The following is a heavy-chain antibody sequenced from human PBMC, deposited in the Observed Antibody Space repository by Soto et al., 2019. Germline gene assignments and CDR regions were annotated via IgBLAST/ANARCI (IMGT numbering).Heavy chain of an antibody. Sequence: SETLSLTCAVYGGSFSGYYWSWIRQPPGKGLEWIGEINHSGSTNFNPSLKSRVTISVDTSKNQFSLKLSSVTAADTALYYCARGSVLYLIAAAGFSNYYYYGMDVWGQGTTVTVS. CDR2: INHSGST. V-gene: IGHV4-34*01. CDR3: ARGSVLYLIAAAGFSNYYYYGMDV. CDR1: GGSFSGYY. J-gene: IGHJ6*02. D-gene: IGHD6-13*01.